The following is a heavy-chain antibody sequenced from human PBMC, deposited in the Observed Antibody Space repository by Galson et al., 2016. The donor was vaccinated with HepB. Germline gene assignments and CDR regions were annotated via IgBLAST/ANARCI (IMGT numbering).Heavy chain of an antibody. CDR1: GGSISSGGVY. CDR3: ATSGHTYYYYGMAV. D-gene: IGHD3-10*01. V-gene: IGHV4-31*03. Sequence: TLSLTCTVSGGSISSGGVYWTWIRQHPGKGLEWIRYIYYTGDTHYNPSLQSRLSISVDTSKNQFSLRLSSLTAADTAVYYCATSGHTYYYYGMAVWGPGTTVTVSS. J-gene: IGHJ6*02. CDR2: IYYTGDT.